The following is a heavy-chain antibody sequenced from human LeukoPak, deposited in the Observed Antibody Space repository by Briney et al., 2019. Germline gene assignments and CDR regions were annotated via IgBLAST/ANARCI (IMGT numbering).Heavy chain of an antibody. V-gene: IGHV3-7*05. J-gene: IGHJ4*02. D-gene: IGHD3-10*01. CDR1: GFTFSSYW. Sequence: PGGSLRLSCAASGFTFSSYWMSWIRQAPGKGLEWVANINEDGSDKHCVDSVKGRFTISRDNAESSVFLQMNSLRAEDTAIYYCARDDRLGYWGQGTLVTVSS. CDR2: INEDGSDK. CDR3: ARDDRLGY.